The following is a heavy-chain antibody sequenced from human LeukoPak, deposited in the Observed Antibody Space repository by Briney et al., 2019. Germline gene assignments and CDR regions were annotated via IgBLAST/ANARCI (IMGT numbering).Heavy chain of an antibody. Sequence: ASVKVSCKASGYTFTSYYMHWVRQAPGQGLEWMGIINPSGGSTSYAQKFQGRVTMTRDTSTSTVYMELSSLRSEDTAVYYCARDDLDFWSVSSTPAHPPNAFDIWGQGTMVTVSS. CDR1: GYTFTSYY. D-gene: IGHD3-3*01. CDR2: INPSGGST. CDR3: ARDDLDFWSVSSTPAHPPNAFDI. V-gene: IGHV1-46*01. J-gene: IGHJ3*02.